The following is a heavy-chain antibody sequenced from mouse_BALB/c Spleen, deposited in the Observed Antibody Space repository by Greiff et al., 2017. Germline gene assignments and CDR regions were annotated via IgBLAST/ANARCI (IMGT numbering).Heavy chain of an antibody. V-gene: IGHV5-2*01. CDR3: ARQGTTATFSYWYVDV. D-gene: IGHD1-2*01. CDR2: INSDGGST. J-gene: IGHJ1*01. Sequence: EVILVESGGGLVQPGESLKLSCESNEYEFPSHDMSWVRKTPEKRLELVAAINSDGGSTYYPDTMERRFIISRDNTKKTLYLQMSSLRSEDTALYYCARQGTTATFSYWYVDVWGAGTTVTVSS. CDR1: EYEFPSHD.